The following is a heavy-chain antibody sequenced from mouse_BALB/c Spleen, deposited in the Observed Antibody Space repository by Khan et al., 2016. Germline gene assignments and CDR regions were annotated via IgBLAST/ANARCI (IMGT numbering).Heavy chain of an antibody. CDR2: ILPGSGGN. J-gene: IGHJ2*01. CDR1: GYTFSSYW. CDR3: GRLGTARSYFDF. D-gene: IGHD3-2*01. V-gene: IGHV1-9*01. Sequence: QVQLKQSGAELMKPGASVKISCKATGYTFSSYWIEWVKQRPGHGLEWIGEILPGSGGNIYNENLKSKATFTADTSSNTAYMQLSSLTSEDSAVYYCGRLGTARSYFDFWGQGTTLTVSS.